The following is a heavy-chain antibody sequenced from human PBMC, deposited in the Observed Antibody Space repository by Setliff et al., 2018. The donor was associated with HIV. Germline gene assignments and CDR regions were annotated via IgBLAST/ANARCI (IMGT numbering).Heavy chain of an antibody. CDR3: ARELKVGTWGSCAFDI. CDR1: GSTFNYYS. D-gene: IGHD7-27*01. Sequence: NPGGSLRLSCAASGSTFNYYSMNWVRQAPGKGLEWVSIISSGGSYIYYADSVKGRFTISRDNAKNALYLQMNSLRVEDTAVYYCARELKVGTWGSCAFDIWGQGTMVTVSS. CDR2: ISSGGSYI. J-gene: IGHJ3*02. V-gene: IGHV3-21*01.